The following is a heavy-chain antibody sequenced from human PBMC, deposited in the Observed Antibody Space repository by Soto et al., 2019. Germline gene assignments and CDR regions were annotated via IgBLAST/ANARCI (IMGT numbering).Heavy chain of an antibody. J-gene: IGHJ3*02. V-gene: IGHV3-7*04. CDR1: GFTFSSYW. CDR2: IKPDGSEK. Sequence: QPGGSLRLSCAASGFTFSSYWMTWVRQAPGKGLEWVANIKPDGSEKWYVGSVKGRFTISRDNAKNSLYLQMNSLGVEDTAVYYCARGDYYDTTGPFSDAFDIWGQGTMVNVSS. CDR3: ARGDYYDTTGPFSDAFDI. D-gene: IGHD3-22*01.